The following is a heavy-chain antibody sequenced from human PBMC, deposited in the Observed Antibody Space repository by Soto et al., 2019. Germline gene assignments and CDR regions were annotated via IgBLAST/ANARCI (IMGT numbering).Heavy chain of an antibody. CDR1: GGSFSVYY. CDR3: ARRGPGSSWRPYYFDY. J-gene: IGHJ4*02. D-gene: IGHD6-13*01. CDR2: INHSGST. Sequence: PSETLSLTCAVYGGSFSVYYWSWIRQPPGKGLEWIGEINHSGSTNYNPSLKSRVTISVDTSKNQFSLKLSSVTAADTAVYYCARRGPGSSWRPYYFDYWGQGTLVTVSS. V-gene: IGHV4-34*01.